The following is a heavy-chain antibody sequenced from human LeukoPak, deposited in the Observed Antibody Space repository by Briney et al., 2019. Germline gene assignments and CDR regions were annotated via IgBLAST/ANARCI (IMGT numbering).Heavy chain of an antibody. D-gene: IGHD6-13*01. CDR1: GFTFDDYA. CDR2: ISWNSGSI. Sequence: GGSLRLSCAASGFTFDDYAMHWVRQAPGKGLEWVSGISWNSGSIGYADSVKGRFTISRDNAKNSLYLQMNSLRAEDMALYYCAKDISSYRGWAFDIWGRGTMVTVSS. J-gene: IGHJ3*02. CDR3: AKDISSYRGWAFDI. V-gene: IGHV3-9*03.